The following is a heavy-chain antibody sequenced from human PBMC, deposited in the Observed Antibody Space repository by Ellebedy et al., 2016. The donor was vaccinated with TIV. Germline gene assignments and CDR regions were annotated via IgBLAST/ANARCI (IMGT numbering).Heavy chain of an antibody. D-gene: IGHD2-2*02. CDR3: ARGVWGYCSSTSCYSYYYYYMDV. Sequence: ASVKVSXXASGYTFTSYDINWVRQATGQGLEWMGWMNPNSGNTGYAQKFQGRVTMTRNTSISTAYMELSSLRSEDTAVYYCARGVWGYCSSTSCYSYYYYYMDVWGKGTTVTVSS. J-gene: IGHJ6*03. CDR2: MNPNSGNT. CDR1: GYTFTSYD. V-gene: IGHV1-8*01.